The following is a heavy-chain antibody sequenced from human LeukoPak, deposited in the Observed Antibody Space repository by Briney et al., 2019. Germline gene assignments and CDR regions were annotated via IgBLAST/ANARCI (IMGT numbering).Heavy chain of an antibody. CDR2: ISGSGGST. D-gene: IGHD6-19*01. J-gene: IGHJ1*01. Sequence: PGGSLRLSCAASGFTFSSYAMSWVRHAPGKGLEWVSAISGSGGSTYYADSVKGRFTISRDNSKNTLYLQMNSLRAEDTAVYYCTKSRARIAVAGTVYFQHWGQGTLVTVSS. CDR1: GFTFSSYA. CDR3: TKSRARIAVAGTVYFQH. V-gene: IGHV3-23*01.